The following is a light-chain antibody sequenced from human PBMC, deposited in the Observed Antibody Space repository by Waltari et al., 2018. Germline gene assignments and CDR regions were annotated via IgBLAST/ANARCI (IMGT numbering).Light chain of an antibody. CDR3: YSTDSSGNHRGV. Sequence: SYELTQPPSVSVSPGPTARTICSGDVLPRKYAYWDQQKSGHAPVPVISEDSKPPSGIPERFSGSSSGTVATLTISGAQVEDEGVYYCYSTDSSGNHRGVFGGGTTLTVL. J-gene: IGLJ3*02. CDR2: EDS. CDR1: VLPRKY. V-gene: IGLV3-10*01.